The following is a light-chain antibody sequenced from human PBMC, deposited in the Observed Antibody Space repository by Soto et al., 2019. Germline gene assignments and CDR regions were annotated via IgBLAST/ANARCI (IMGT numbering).Light chain of an antibody. Sequence: EIVLTQSPGTLSLSPGERATLSCRASQSVSNNYLAWYQQKPGQAPRRLIFGASGRATGIPDRFSGSGPGTDFTLTISRLEPEDFAVYYCQQYGTSPTFGQGTKVDI. J-gene: IGKJ1*01. CDR1: QSVSNNY. V-gene: IGKV3-20*01. CDR2: GAS. CDR3: QQYGTSPT.